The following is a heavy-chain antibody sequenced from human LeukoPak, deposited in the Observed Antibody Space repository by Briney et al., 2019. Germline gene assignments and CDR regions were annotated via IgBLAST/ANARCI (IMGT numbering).Heavy chain of an antibody. Sequence: SETLSLTCAVYGGSFSGNYWSWIRQPPGKGLEWIGEINHSGSTNYNPSLKSRVTISVDTSKNQFSLKLISVTAADTAVYYCARVAVTAVTFDYWGQGTLVTVSS. CDR1: GGSFSGNY. CDR2: INHSGST. V-gene: IGHV4-34*01. CDR3: ARVAVTAVTFDY. J-gene: IGHJ4*02. D-gene: IGHD4-23*01.